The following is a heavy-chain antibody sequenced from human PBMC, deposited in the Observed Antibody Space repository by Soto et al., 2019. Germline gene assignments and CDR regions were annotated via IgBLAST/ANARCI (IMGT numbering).Heavy chain of an antibody. J-gene: IGHJ4*02. V-gene: IGHV4-30-4*01. CDR3: ATQGRYDFWSGYYGFVY. CDR1: GGSISCGDYY. D-gene: IGHD3-3*01. Sequence: SETLSLTCTVSGGSISCGDYYWSWIRQPPGKGLEWIGYIYYSGSTYYNPSLKSRVTISVDTSKNQFSLKLSSVTAADTAVYYCATQGRYDFWSGYYGFVYWGQGTLVTVSS. CDR2: IYYSGST.